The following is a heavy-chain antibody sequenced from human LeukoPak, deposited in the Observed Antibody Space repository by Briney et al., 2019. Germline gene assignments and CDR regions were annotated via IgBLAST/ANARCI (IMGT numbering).Heavy chain of an antibody. J-gene: IGHJ4*02. V-gene: IGHV3-33*01. CDR2: IWYDGSNK. Sequence: GGSLRLSCAASGLTFSSYGMHWVRQAPGKGLEWVAVIWYDGSNKYYADSVKGRFTISRDNSKNTLYLQMNSLRAEDTAVYYCARGAGIAVAPLDYWGQGTLVTVSS. CDR1: GLTFSSYG. D-gene: IGHD6-19*01. CDR3: ARGAGIAVAPLDY.